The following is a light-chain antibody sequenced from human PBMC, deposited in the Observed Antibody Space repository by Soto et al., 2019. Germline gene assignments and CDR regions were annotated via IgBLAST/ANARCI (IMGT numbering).Light chain of an antibody. CDR1: QGISNY. CDR2: AAS. CDR3: QKYNSAPWT. J-gene: IGKJ1*01. Sequence: DITMTQSPSSLSASVGDRVTITCRASQGISNYLAWYEQKPGKLPKLLIYAASTLQSGVPSRFSGSGSGTDFTLTIISLQPEDVATYYCQKYNSAPWTFGQGTKVEIK. V-gene: IGKV1-27*01.